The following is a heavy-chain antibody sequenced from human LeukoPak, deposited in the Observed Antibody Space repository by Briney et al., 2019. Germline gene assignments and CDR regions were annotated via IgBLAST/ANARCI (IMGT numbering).Heavy chain of an antibody. J-gene: IGHJ5*02. CDR2: IYASGST. V-gene: IGHV4-4*07. CDR1: GDSISPYY. D-gene: IGHD5-12*01. CDR3: ARDSGYDLT. Sequence: KPSETLSLTCTVSGDSISPYYWSWIRQPVGKGLEWIGRIYASGSTNYNPSRNPSLESRVTMSVDTSNNQFSLNLSSVTAADTAVYYCARDSGYDLTWGQGTLVTVSS.